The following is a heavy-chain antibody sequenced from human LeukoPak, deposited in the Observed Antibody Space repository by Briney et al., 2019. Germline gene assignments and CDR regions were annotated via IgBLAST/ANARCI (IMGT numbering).Heavy chain of an antibody. Sequence: GGTLRLSCAPSVFTFTIYGMHWVRQAPGKGRECVAVISYDGSNKYSADPVKGRFTISRDNSKNTLYLQMNSLRAEDTGVHYCAKDRGVYYGDYEFDYGGQGTLVTVPS. CDR3: AKDRGVYYGDYEFDY. J-gene: IGHJ4*02. V-gene: IGHV3-30*18. CDR2: ISYDGSNK. CDR1: VFTFTIYG. D-gene: IGHD4-17*01.